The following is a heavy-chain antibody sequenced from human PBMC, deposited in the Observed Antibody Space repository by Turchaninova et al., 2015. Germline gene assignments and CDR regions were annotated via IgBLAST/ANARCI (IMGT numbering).Heavy chain of an antibody. V-gene: IGHV5-51*01. D-gene: IGHD2-21*01. CDR1: GYSFASYW. J-gene: IGHJ5*02. CDR3: VRQASLDYGGWFDP. Sequence: EVQLVQSGAEVKTPGESLKISCEGSGYSFASYWIGWVRRRSGKGLEWRGIIYPGDSDTTYGPSFQGQVTISVEKSLRVAYLQVRSLKASDTAMYYCVRQASLDYGGWFDPWGQGTLVTVSS. CDR2: IYPGDSDT.